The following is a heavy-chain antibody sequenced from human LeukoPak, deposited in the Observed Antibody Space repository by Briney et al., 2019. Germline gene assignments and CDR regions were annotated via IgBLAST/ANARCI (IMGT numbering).Heavy chain of an antibody. CDR2: MYYSGDT. CDR1: GGSISSGLYY. J-gene: IGHJ4*02. D-gene: IGHD3-22*01. V-gene: IGHV4-39*01. CDR3: ARLRATLTVVVTLFDS. Sequence: PSETLSLTCAVSGGSISSGLYYWGWIRQPPGKGLEWIGSMYYSGDTHYKPTLQSRATISGDPSKNQFSLKLSSVTAADTAVYYCARLRATLTVVVTLFDSWGQGTLVTVSS.